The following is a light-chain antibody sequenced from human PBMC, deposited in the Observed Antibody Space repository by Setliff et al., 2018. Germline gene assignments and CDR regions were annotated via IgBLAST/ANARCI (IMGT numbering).Light chain of an antibody. CDR3: SSYAGTYIYV. CDR2: DVN. V-gene: IGLV2-8*01. J-gene: IGLJ1*01. Sequence: SALTQPPSASGSPGQSVTISCTGTNSDIGAYDHVAWYQHHPGKAPKLIIFDVNKRPSGVPDRFSGSKSGNTASLTVSGLQADDEADYYCSSYAGTYIYVFATGTKVTVL. CDR1: NSDIGAYDH.